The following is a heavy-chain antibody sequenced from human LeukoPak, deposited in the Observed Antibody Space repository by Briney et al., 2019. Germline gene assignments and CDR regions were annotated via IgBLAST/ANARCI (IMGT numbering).Heavy chain of an antibody. CDR3: ARESIAAAGFDY. CDR2: IYYSGST. CDR1: GFTFSSYS. D-gene: IGHD6-13*01. Sequence: GSLRLSCAASGFTFSSYSMNWVRQAPGKGLEWIGSIYYSGSTYYNPSLKSRVTISVDTSKNQFSLKLSSVTAADTAVYYCARESIAAAGFDYWGQGTLVTVSS. V-gene: IGHV4-39*07. J-gene: IGHJ4*02.